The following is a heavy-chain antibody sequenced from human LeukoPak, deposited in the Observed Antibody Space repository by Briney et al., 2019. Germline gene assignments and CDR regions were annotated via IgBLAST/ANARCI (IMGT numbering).Heavy chain of an antibody. CDR1: GGTFSSYA. D-gene: IGHD3-22*01. J-gene: IGHJ4*02. Sequence: SVKVSCKASGGTFSSYAINWVRQASGQGLEWMGGIIPIFGTANYAQKFQGRVTITADESTSTAYMELSSLRSEDTAVYYCARVSTSLFSGYFDYWGQGTLVTVSS. CDR2: IIPIFGTA. V-gene: IGHV1-69*13. CDR3: ARVSTSLFSGYFDY.